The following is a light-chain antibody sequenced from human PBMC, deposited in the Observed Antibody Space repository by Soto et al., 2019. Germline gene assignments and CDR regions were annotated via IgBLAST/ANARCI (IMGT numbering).Light chain of an antibody. CDR1: RGIDVGTYR. J-gene: IGLJ1*01. CDR3: MIWHSSAYV. Sequence: QPMLCQPSSLSASPVASAILTCTLRRGIDVGTYRIYWYQTKPGSPPLSLLNYMSDSDNQQGSGVPSRSSGSKDASANAGILLISGLQSEDEADYYCMIWHSSAYVFGTGTKVTVL. CDR2: YMSDSDN. V-gene: IGLV5-45*03.